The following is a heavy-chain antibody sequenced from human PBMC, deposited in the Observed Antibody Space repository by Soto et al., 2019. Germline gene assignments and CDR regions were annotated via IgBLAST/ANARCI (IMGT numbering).Heavy chain of an antibody. J-gene: IGHJ6*02. V-gene: IGHV4-59*01. CDR2: IYYSGST. CDR3: ARAGVWVLVFGESSQPPTGMDV. Sequence: PAATLSLTCTVSGGSISSYYWSWIRQPPGKGLEWLGYIYYSGSTNHNPSLKSRVTISVDTPKNQFSLKLSSVTAADTAVYYCARAGVWVLVFGESSQPPTGMDVWGQGTTVTVSS. CDR1: GGSISSYY. D-gene: IGHD3-10*02.